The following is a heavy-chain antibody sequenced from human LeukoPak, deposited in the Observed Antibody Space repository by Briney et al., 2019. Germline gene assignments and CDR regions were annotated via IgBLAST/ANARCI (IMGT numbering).Heavy chain of an antibody. Sequence: PSETLSLTCTVSGGSISSYYWSWIRQPPGKGLEWIGYTYYSGSTNYNPSLKSRVTISVDTSKNQFSLKLSSVTAADTAVYYCARGTLEYYDFWSGYRYFDYWGQGTLVTVSS. CDR3: ARGTLEYYDFWSGYRYFDY. V-gene: IGHV4-59*01. CDR1: GGSISSYY. CDR2: TYYSGST. D-gene: IGHD3-3*01. J-gene: IGHJ4*02.